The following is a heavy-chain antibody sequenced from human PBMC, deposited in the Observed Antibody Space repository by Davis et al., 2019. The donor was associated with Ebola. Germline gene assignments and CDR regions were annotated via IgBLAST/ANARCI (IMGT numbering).Heavy chain of an antibody. Sequence: GESLKISCKGSGNTFTKYWIGWVRQMPGKGLEWMGIMYPDDSDIRYSPSFKDQVTISADKSISTAYLQWRSLKASDTAIYYCAVTCGGDCYTFDYWGQGTLVTVSS. V-gene: IGHV5-51*01. CDR2: MYPDDSDI. J-gene: IGHJ4*02. CDR3: AVTCGGDCYTFDY. D-gene: IGHD2-21*02. CDR1: GNTFTKYW.